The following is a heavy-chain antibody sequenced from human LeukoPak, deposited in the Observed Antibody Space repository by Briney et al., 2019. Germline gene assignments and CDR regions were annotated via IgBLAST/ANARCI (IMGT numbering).Heavy chain of an antibody. CDR3: ARHYGSGTYPLDY. V-gene: IGHV4-59*08. D-gene: IGHD3-10*01. CDR1: GGSIGGYY. CDR2: IYYSGST. J-gene: IGHJ4*02. Sequence: PPETLSLICSVSGGSIGGYYWSWIRQPPGKGLEWVAFIYYSGSTNYNPSLKSRATISVDTSKNQFSLKLNSVTAADTAVYYCARHYGSGTYPLDYWGQGALVTVSS.